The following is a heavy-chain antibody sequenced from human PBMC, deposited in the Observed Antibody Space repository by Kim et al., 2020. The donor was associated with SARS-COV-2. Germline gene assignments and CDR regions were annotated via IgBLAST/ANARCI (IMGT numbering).Heavy chain of an antibody. D-gene: IGHD6-13*01. CDR3: ARDGFIAADGEDYFDS. CDR1: GFTFSSYA. J-gene: IGHJ4*01. CDR2: ISYDGSNK. V-gene: IGHV3-30*04. Sequence: GGSLRLSCAASGFTFSSYAMHWVRQAPGKGLEWVAVISYDGSNKYYADSVKGRFTISRDNSKNTLYLQMNSLRAEDTAVYYCARDGFIAADGEDYFDSWG.